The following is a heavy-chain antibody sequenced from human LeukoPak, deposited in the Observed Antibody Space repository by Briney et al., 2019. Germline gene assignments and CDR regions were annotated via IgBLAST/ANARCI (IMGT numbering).Heavy chain of an antibody. Sequence: SQTLSLTCAISGDSVSSNSAAWNWIRQSPSSGLEWLGRTYYRSKWYNDYAVSVKSRITINPDTSKNQFSLQLNSVTPEDTAVYYCARASNSSYCSSTSCFPSFDYWGQGTLVTVSS. D-gene: IGHD2-2*01. J-gene: IGHJ4*02. V-gene: IGHV6-1*01. CDR3: ARASNSSYCSSTSCFPSFDY. CDR2: TYYRSKWYN. CDR1: GDSVSSNSAA.